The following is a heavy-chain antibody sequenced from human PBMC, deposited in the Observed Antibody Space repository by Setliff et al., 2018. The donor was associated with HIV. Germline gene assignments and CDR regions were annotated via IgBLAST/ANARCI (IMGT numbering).Heavy chain of an antibody. Sequence: SETLSLTCTVSGGSASNSRYYWAWIRQPPGKGLEYIGSIHYNEKTYYNPSLKSRVTISIDTSKNQFSLYLTSVTAADTAVYYCASRVYYYDSNNFLREEGFDPWGQGTLVTVSS. J-gene: IGHJ5*02. CDR3: ASRVYYYDSNNFLREEGFDP. D-gene: IGHD3-22*01. CDR2: IHYNEKT. V-gene: IGHV4-39*01. CDR1: GGSASNSRYY.